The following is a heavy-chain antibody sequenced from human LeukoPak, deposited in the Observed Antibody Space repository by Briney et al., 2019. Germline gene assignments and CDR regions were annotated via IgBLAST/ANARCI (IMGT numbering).Heavy chain of an antibody. CDR3: ARVRRPEYSSSSYYYYMDV. Sequence: ASVKVSCKASGYTFTGYYMHWVRQAAGQGLEWMGWINSNSGGTNYAQKFQGRVTMTRDTSTTTAYMELNRLRSDDTAVYYCARVRRPEYSSSSYYYYMDVWGKGTTVTVSS. D-gene: IGHD6-6*01. CDR1: GYTFTGYY. V-gene: IGHV1-2*02. J-gene: IGHJ6*03. CDR2: INSNSGGT.